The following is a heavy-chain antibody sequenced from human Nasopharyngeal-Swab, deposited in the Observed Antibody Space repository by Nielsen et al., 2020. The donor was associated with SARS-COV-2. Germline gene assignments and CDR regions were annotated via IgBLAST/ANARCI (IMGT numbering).Heavy chain of an antibody. CDR2: ISGSGGST. CDR3: GGYNWNYGGIDY. J-gene: IGHJ4*02. Sequence: GGSLRLSCAASGFTFSSYSMNWVRQAPGKGLEWVSAISGSGGSTYYADSVKGRFTISRDNSKNTLYLQMNSLRAEDTAVYYCGGYNWNYGGIDYWGQGTLVTVSS. CDR1: GFTFSSYS. V-gene: IGHV3-23*01. D-gene: IGHD1-7*01.